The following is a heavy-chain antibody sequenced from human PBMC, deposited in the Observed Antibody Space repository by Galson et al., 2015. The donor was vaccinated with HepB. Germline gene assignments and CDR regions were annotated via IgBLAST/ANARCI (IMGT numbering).Heavy chain of an antibody. J-gene: IGHJ3*02. Sequence: SVKVSCKASGYTFTSYYMHWVRQAPGQGLEWMGIINPSGGSTSYAQKFQGRVTMTRDTSTSTVYMELSSLRSEDTAVYYCARDPGIAAAVADAFDIWGQGTMVTVSS. D-gene: IGHD6-13*01. V-gene: IGHV1-46*01. CDR1: GYTFTSYY. CDR3: ARDPGIAAAVADAFDI. CDR2: INPSGGST.